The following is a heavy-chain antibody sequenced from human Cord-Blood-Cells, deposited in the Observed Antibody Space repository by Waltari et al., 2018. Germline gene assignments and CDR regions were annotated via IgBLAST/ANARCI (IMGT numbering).Heavy chain of an antibody. Sequence: QLQLQESGPGLVKPSETLSLTCTVSGGSISSSSYYWGWIRQPPGKGLEWIGSIYYSGSTYDNPSLKSRVTISVDTSKNQFSLKLSSVTAADTAVYYCARLTNQSKYRNTNWFDPWGQGTLVTVSS. V-gene: IGHV4-39*01. CDR2: IYYSGST. D-gene: IGHD3-16*02. CDR3: ARLTNQSKYRNTNWFDP. J-gene: IGHJ5*02. CDR1: GGSISSSSYY.